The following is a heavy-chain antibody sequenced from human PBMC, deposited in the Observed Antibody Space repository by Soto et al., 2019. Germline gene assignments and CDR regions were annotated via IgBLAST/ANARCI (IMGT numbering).Heavy chain of an antibody. D-gene: IGHD3-10*01. V-gene: IGHV3-23*01. J-gene: IGHJ6*02. CDR2: ISGSGGST. CDR3: AKGFGFGELWDYYYYGMDV. CDR1: GFTFSSYA. Sequence: GGSLRLSCAASGFTFSSYAMSWVRQAPGKGLEWVSAISGSGGSTYYADSVKGRFTISRDNSKNTLYLQMNSLRAEDTAVYYCAKGFGFGELWDYYYYGMDVWGQGTTVTVSS.